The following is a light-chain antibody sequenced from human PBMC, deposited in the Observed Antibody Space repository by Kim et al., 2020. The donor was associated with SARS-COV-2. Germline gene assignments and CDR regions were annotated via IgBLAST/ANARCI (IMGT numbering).Light chain of an antibody. CDR2: DND. V-gene: IGLV1-44*01. Sequence: GQEVTHSCSGRRSNIGSNAGNWYQQLPGTPPKLRIYDNDSGPSGGPDRFSGSKSGTSASLAISGLRSDDDAYYYCAVWDDSLNGWVFGGGTQLAVL. CDR3: AVWDDSLNGWV. CDR1: RSNIGSNA. J-gene: IGLJ3*02.